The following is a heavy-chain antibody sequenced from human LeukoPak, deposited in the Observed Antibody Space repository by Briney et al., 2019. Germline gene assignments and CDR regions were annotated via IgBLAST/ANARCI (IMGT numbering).Heavy chain of an antibody. Sequence: SCKVSGYTLTELSMDWVRQAPGKGLEWVGRTSNKANSYTKEYAASVKGRFTISRDDSKNSLYLQMNSLKTEDTAVYYCARATRNGMDVWGQGTTVTVSS. V-gene: IGHV3-72*01. CDR3: ARATRNGMDV. CDR2: TSNKANSYTK. CDR1: GYTLTELS. J-gene: IGHJ6*02.